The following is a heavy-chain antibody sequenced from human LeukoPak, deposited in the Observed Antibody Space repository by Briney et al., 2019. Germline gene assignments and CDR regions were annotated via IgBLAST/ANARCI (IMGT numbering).Heavy chain of an antibody. CDR3: ARGPPLRAHWFDP. Sequence: SVKVSCKASGGTFSSYAISWVRQAPGQGLEWMGGIIPIFGTANYAQKFQGRVTITADESTSTAYMELSSLRSEDTAVYYCARGPPLRAHWFDPWGQGTLVTVSS. J-gene: IGHJ5*02. CDR1: GGTFSSYA. V-gene: IGHV1-69*13. D-gene: IGHD3-16*01. CDR2: IIPIFGTA.